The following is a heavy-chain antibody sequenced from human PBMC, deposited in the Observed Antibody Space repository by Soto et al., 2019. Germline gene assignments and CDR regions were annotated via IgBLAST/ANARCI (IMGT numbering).Heavy chain of an antibody. CDR2: IIPILGIA. D-gene: IGHD3-9*01. CDR3: ARDAQRGDILTGYYKFYAFDI. J-gene: IGHJ3*02. V-gene: IGHV1-69*04. CDR1: GGSKGSST. Sequence: GASVKVSWEDCGGSKGSSTISWVRQETKKGLEWMGRIIPILGIANYAQKFQGRVTITADKSTSTAYMKLSSLRSEDTAVYYCARDAQRGDILTGYYKFYAFDIWGQGTMVTVSS.